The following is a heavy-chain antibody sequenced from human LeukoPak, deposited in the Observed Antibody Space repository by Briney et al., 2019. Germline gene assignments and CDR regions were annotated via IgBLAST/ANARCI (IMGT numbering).Heavy chain of an antibody. Sequence: SVKVSCKASGGTFSSYAISWVRQAPGQGLEWVGGIIPIFGTANYAQKFQGRVTITADESTSTAYMELSSLRSEDTAVYYCARDAIAAAVGCWFDPWGQGTLVTVSS. V-gene: IGHV1-69*13. CDR2: IIPIFGTA. D-gene: IGHD6-13*01. J-gene: IGHJ5*02. CDR1: GGTFSSYA. CDR3: ARDAIAAAVGCWFDP.